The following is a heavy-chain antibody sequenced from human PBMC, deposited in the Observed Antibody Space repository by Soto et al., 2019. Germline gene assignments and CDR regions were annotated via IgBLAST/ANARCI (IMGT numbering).Heavy chain of an antibody. V-gene: IGHV1-46*03. J-gene: IGHJ4*02. CDR2: INPSGGST. Sequence: GASVKVSCKASGYTFTSYYMHWVRQAPGQGLEWMGIINPSGGSTSYAQKFQGRVTMTRDTSTSTVYMELSSLRSEDTAVYYCARALRYFDWLPSGYDYWGQGTLVTVSS. D-gene: IGHD3-9*01. CDR1: GYTFTSYY. CDR3: ARALRYFDWLPSGYDY.